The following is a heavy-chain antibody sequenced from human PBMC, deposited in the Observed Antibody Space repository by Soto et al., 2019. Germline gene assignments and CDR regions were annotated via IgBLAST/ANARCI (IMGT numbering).Heavy chain of an antibody. CDR1: GFTFSDYY. V-gene: IGHV3-11*01. CDR2: ISSSGSTI. Sequence: QVQLVESGGGLVKPGGSLRLSCAASGFTFSDYYMSWIRQAPGKGLEWVSYISSSGSTIYYADSVKGRFTISRDNAKNSVYLQRSRLRAEDPAVYYCARVKGAARRYFDYWGQGTLVTVSS. CDR3: ARVKGAARRYFDY. D-gene: IGHD6-6*01. J-gene: IGHJ4*02.